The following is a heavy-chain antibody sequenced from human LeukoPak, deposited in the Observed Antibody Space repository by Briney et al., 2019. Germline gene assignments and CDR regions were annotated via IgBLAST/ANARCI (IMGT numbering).Heavy chain of an antibody. CDR2: IWYDGSNK. CDR3: ARDLVTTVTTHWFDP. V-gene: IGHV3-33*01. Sequence: GGSLRLYCAASGFTFSSYGMHWVRQAPGKGLEWVAVIWYDGSNKYYADSVKGRFTISRDNSKNTLYLQMNSLRAEDTAVYYCARDLVTTVTTHWFDPWAREPWSPSPQ. D-gene: IGHD4-4*01. J-gene: IGHJ5*02. CDR1: GFTFSSYG.